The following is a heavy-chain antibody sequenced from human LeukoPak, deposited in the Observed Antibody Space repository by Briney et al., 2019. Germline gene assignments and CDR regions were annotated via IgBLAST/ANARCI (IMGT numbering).Heavy chain of an antibody. CDR3: ATPAVADGRRYFDY. D-gene: IGHD6-19*01. Sequence: GGSLRLSCAASGFTFKNAWMSWVRQAPGKGLEWVGRIKSKAHGGTTDYAAPVKDRFTISRDDSKNTLYLQMNSLRAEDTAVYYCATPAVADGRRYFDYWGQGTLVTVSS. CDR2: IKSKAHGGTT. V-gene: IGHV3-15*01. J-gene: IGHJ4*02. CDR1: GFTFKNAW.